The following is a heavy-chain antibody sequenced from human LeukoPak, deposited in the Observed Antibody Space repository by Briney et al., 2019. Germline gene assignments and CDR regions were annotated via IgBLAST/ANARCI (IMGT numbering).Heavy chain of an antibody. J-gene: IGHJ4*02. CDR2: IKQDGSEK. D-gene: IGHD6-19*01. Sequence: GGSLRLSCAASGFTFSSYWMSWVRQAPGKGLEWVANIKQDGSEKYYVDSVKGRFTISRDNAKNSLYLQMNSLRAEDTALYYCAKDIKAVAWGNLDYWGQGTLVTVSS. V-gene: IGHV3-7*03. CDR3: AKDIKAVAWGNLDY. CDR1: GFTFSSYW.